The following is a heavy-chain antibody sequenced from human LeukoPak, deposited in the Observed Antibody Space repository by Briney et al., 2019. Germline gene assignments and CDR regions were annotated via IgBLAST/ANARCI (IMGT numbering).Heavy chain of an antibody. D-gene: IGHD1-26*01. V-gene: IGHV4-39*01. Sequence: SETLSLTCSVSGASISGGTYYWGWIRQPPGKGLEWIGSIYYTGSTYDNPSLKSRVTISVDTSKNQFSLKLSSVTAANTAVYYCARRGGSGRAFDYWGQGTLVTVSS. CDR2: IYYTGST. CDR3: ARRGGSGRAFDY. J-gene: IGHJ4*02. CDR1: GASISGGTYY.